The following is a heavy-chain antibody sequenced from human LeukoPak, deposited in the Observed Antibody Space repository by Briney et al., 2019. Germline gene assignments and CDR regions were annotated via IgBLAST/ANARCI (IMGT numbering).Heavy chain of an antibody. CDR1: GYTFTSYG. CDR2: ISAYNGNT. CDR3: ARLNYYDSSGYYDY. Sequence: AASAKVSCKASGYTFTSYGISWVRQAPGQGLESMGWISAYNGNTNYAQKLQGRGTMTTDTSTSTAYMELRSLRSDDTAVHYCARLNYYDSSGYYDYWGQGTLVTVSS. V-gene: IGHV1-18*01. J-gene: IGHJ4*02. D-gene: IGHD3-22*01.